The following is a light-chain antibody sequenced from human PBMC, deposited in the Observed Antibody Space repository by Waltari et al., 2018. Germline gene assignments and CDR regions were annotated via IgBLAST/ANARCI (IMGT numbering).Light chain of an antibody. Sequence: DIVMTQSPDSLAVSLGERATINRKSSPSVLYSSNNKNYLAWYQQKPGQPPKLLIYWASTRESGVPDRFSGSGSGTDFTLTISSLQAEDVAVYYCQQYYRTPLTFGGGTKVEIK. CDR1: PSVLYSSNNKNY. V-gene: IGKV4-1*01. J-gene: IGKJ4*01. CDR3: QQYYRTPLT. CDR2: WAS.